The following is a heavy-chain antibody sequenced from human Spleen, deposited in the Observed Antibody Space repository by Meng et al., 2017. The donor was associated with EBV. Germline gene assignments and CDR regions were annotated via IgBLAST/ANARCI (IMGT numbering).Heavy chain of an antibody. D-gene: IGHD3-16*02. J-gene: IGHJ4*02. CDR3: AKDMITFGGVIAAPYYFDD. CDR2: INTDGSST. V-gene: IGHV3-74*01. Sequence: EVQVVESXGGLVQPGGSLRLSCASSGSTFSSYWMHWVRQAPGKGLVWVSRINTDGSSTSYADSVKGRFTISRDNAKNTLYLQMNSLRAEDTAVYYCAKDMITFGGVIAAPYYFDDWGQGTLGTVSS. CDR1: GSTFSSYW.